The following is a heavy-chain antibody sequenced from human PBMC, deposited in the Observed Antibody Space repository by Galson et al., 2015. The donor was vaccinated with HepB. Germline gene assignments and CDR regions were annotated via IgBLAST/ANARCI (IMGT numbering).Heavy chain of an antibody. V-gene: IGHV4-30-4*08. Sequence: TLSLTCTVSGGSIGRDDHYWTWIRQRPGKGLEWIGYIFYSGSTYYNPSLKSRVTVSADTSKNQFSLNLKSVTAEDTAIYYCARMIALGGTLYSHPWGQGTLVTVSS. D-gene: IGHD6-13*01. CDR1: GGSIGRDDHY. J-gene: IGHJ1*01. CDR2: IFYSGST. CDR3: ARMIALGGTLYSHP.